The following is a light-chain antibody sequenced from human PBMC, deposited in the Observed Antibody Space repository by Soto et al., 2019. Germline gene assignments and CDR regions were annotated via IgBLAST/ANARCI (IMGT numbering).Light chain of an antibody. CDR1: QTVNSN. J-gene: IGKJ1*01. Sequence: EIVMTQSPATVSVSPGERATLSCRASQTVNSNLAWYQQTPGQPPRLLIYGASTRATGIPARFSGSGSGTEFTLTISSLQSEDFAVYYCQHYNNWARTFGQGTKVEIK. CDR2: GAS. CDR3: QHYNNWART. V-gene: IGKV3-15*01.